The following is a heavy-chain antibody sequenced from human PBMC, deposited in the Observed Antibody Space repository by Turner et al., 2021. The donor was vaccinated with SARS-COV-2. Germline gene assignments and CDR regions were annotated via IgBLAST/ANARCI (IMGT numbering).Heavy chain of an antibody. CDR2: IYSGGST. J-gene: IGHJ4*02. CDR1: GFTFSSYA. Sequence: QVQLVESGGGVVQPGRSLRLSCAASGFTFSSYAMYWVRQAPGKGLEWVSVIYSGGSTYYADSVKGRFTISRDNSKNTLYLQMNSLRAEDTAVYYCARDYGDFYFDYWGQGTLVTVSS. V-gene: IGHV3-NL1*01. D-gene: IGHD4-17*01. CDR3: ARDYGDFYFDY.